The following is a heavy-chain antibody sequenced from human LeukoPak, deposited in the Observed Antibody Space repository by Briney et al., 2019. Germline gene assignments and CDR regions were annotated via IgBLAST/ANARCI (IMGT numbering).Heavy chain of an antibody. Sequence: PSGTLSLTCTVSGGSLSGHYWSWIRQSPGKRLEWIGYVSYTGRTKYNPSLQSRVTISIDTSKSQFSLKLTSVTSADTAVYSCARLLDNDISGDPDTFDVWGQGTTVIVSS. CDR3: ARLLDNDISGDPDTFDV. D-gene: IGHD3-22*01. V-gene: IGHV4-59*11. CDR2: VSYTGRT. J-gene: IGHJ3*01. CDR1: GGSLSGHY.